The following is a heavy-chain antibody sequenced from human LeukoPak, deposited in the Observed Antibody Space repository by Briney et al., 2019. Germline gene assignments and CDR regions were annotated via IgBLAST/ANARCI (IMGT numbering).Heavy chain of an antibody. CDR3: ARGRELPTFDY. D-gene: IGHD1-26*01. J-gene: IGHJ4*02. Sequence: ASVKVSCKASGGTFSSYAISWVRQAPGQGLEWMGGIIPIFGTANYAQKFQGRVTMTTDTSTSTAYMELRSLRSDDTAVYYCARGRELPTFDYWGQGTLVTVSS. CDR2: IIPIFGTA. CDR1: GGTFSSYA. V-gene: IGHV1-69*05.